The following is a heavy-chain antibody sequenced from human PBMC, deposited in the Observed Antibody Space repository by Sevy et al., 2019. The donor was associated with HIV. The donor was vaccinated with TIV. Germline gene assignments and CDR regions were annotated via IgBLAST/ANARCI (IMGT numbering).Heavy chain of an antibody. J-gene: IGHJ4*02. Sequence: SETLSLTCAVSGVSFSDYYWAWIRQPPGKGLEWIGEVSQSGSANYNPSLRSRVIMSLDTSNNHFSLTLTSVTVADTAVYYCARGPLFSPEYCSGGTCPTIDYWSQGTLVTVSS. CDR3: ARGPLFSPEYCSGGTCPTIDY. V-gene: IGHV4-34*01. CDR1: GVSFSDYY. CDR2: VSQSGSA. D-gene: IGHD2-15*01.